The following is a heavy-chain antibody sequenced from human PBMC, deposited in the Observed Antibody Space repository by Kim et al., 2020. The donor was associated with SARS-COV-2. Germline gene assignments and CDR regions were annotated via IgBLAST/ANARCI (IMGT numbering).Heavy chain of an antibody. D-gene: IGHD5-18*01. J-gene: IGHJ5*02. V-gene: IGHV3-48*02. Sequence: GGSLRLSCAASRFIFSSYSMNWVRQAPGKGLDWISYISSSSSTIYYADSVKGRFTISRDNAKNSLYLQMNSLRDEDTAVYYCARETEGYSYGPNWFDPWGQGTLVTVSS. CDR3: ARETEGYSYGPNWFDP. CDR2: ISSSSSTI. CDR1: RFIFSSYS.